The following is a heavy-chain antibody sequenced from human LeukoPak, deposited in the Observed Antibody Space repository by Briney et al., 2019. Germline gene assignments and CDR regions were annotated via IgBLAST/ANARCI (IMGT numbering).Heavy chain of an antibody. CDR2: IYYSGST. CDR3: TRLNHDYVYY. Sequence: SETLSLTCTVSGGSISSYYWSWIRQPPGKGLEWIGYIYYSGSTNYNPSLKSRVTISVDTSKNQFSLKLSSVTAADTAVYYCTRLNHDYVYYSGQGSPLTVSS. D-gene: IGHD3-16*01. CDR1: GGSISSYY. J-gene: IGHJ4*02. V-gene: IGHV4-59*01.